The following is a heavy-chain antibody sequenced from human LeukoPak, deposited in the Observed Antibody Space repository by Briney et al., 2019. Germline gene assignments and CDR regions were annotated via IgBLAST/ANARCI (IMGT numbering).Heavy chain of an antibody. CDR1: GFTFSSYG. Sequence: SLRLSRAPSGFTFSSYGMHGVRQAPGKGLQGVAGISFDGSNKYYADSVKGRFTITRDNSKNTLYLQMNSLRAEDTAVYYYAKEGDYSNDYDYWGQGTMVTVSS. CDR2: ISFDGSNK. D-gene: IGHD4-11*01. V-gene: IGHV3-30*18. CDR3: AKEGDYSNDYDY. J-gene: IGHJ4*01.